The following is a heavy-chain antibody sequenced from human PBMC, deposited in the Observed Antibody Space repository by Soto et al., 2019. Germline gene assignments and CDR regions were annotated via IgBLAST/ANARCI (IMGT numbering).Heavy chain of an antibody. CDR1: GFTFSSYS. CDR3: GRTTCGGGGCIPDY. D-gene: IGHD2-15*01. CDR2: ISSGGDYI. J-gene: IGHJ4*02. Sequence: EVQLVESGGGLVKPGGSLRLSCAASGFTFSSYSMNWVRQAPGKGLEWVSSISSGGDYIYYADSLKGRFTISRDNAKNSLYLQMNSLTAEDTAVYYCGRTTCGGGGCIPDYWGQGSLVTVSS. V-gene: IGHV3-21*01.